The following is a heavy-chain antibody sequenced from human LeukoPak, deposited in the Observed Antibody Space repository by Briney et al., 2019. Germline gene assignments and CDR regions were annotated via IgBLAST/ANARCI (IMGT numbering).Heavy chain of an antibody. D-gene: IGHD5-12*01. V-gene: IGHV3-74*01. Sequence: PGGSLRLSCAASGFTFSSYWMHWVRQAPGKGLVWVSRINSDGSNTDYADSVKGRITIFRDNAKNTLFLQMNSLRDEDTAVYYCARGQYGGYDSIGDYWGQGTLVTVSS. CDR3: ARGQYGGYDSIGDY. CDR1: GFTFSSYW. J-gene: IGHJ4*02. CDR2: INSDGSNT.